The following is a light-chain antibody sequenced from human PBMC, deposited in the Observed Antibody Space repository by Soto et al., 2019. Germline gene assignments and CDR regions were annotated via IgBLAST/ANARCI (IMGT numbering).Light chain of an antibody. V-gene: IGKV3-20*01. J-gene: IGKJ1*01. CDR2: GGF. CDR1: QSVSDTF. CDR3: QQYVTSPWT. Sequence: EIVLTQSPGTLSLSPGERVTLSCRASQSVSDTFIARYQQKPGQAPRLLIYGGFYRATGIPDRFSGSGSGTDFTLTITRLEPEDLAMYYCQQYVTSPWTFGQGTRLDIK.